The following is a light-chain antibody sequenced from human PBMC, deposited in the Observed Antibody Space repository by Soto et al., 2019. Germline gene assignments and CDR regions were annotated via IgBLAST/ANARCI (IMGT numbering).Light chain of an antibody. Sequence: DIQMTQSPSSLSASVGDRVSITCRASQSISSYLNWYQQNPGKAPKLLIYAASSLQSGVPSRFSGSGSGTDFTLTISSLQPEDFATYYCQQSYSVPLTFGGGTKVEIK. CDR3: QQSYSVPLT. CDR1: QSISSY. J-gene: IGKJ4*01. V-gene: IGKV1-39*01. CDR2: AAS.